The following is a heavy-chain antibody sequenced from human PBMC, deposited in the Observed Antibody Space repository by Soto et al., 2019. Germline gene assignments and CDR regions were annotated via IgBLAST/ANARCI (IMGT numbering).Heavy chain of an antibody. J-gene: IGHJ1*01. CDR3: AAYYYDSSGYYFFGLQH. D-gene: IGHD3-22*01. V-gene: IGHV3-30*03. CDR2: ISYDGSNK. Sequence: PGGSLGLSCAASGFTFSSYGMHWVRQAPGKGLEWVAVISYDGSNKYYADSVKGRFTISRDNSKNTLYLQMNSLRAEDTAVYYCAAYYYDSSGYYFFGLQHWGQGT. CDR1: GFTFSSYG.